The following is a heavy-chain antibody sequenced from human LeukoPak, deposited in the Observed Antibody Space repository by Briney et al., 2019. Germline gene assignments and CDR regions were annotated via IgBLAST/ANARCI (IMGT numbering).Heavy chain of an antibody. CDR2: FYDSGST. D-gene: IGHD5-18*01. CDR3: ARHRHGCGSDY. V-gene: IGHV4-59*08. CDR1: GGSISGYY. Sequence: PSETLSLTCTVSGGSISGYYWSWIRQPPGKGLEWIAYFYDSGSTNYNASLRSRVTISIDTSKNQFSLKLSSVTAADSAVYYCARHRHGCGSDYWGQGTLVTVSS. J-gene: IGHJ4*02.